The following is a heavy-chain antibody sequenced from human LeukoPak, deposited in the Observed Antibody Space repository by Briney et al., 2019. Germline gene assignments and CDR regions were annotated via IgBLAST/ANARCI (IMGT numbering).Heavy chain of an antibody. CDR1: GFTFSNYD. V-gene: IGHV3-30*02. Sequence: GGSLRLSCAASGFTFSNYDMHWVRQAPGKGLEWVAFIRNDGSNIYSADSVKGRFTISRDNSKSTLYLQMNSLRAEDTAMYYCAKAVRYSSSWYDHWGQGTLVTVSS. J-gene: IGHJ5*02. CDR3: AKAVRYSSSWYDH. D-gene: IGHD6-19*01. CDR2: IRNDGSNI.